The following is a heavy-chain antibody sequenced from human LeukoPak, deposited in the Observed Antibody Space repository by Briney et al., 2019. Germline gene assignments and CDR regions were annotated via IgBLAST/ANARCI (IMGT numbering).Heavy chain of an antibody. CDR1: GFTFSTYA. D-gene: IGHD6-13*01. Sequence: AGGSLRLSCAASGFTFSTYAMNWVRQAPGKRLEWVSSITGSGRDTYYAGSVKGRITISRDNSRNTLYLQMNSLRAEDTAVYYCARVFGVAAAGTGWFDPWGQGTLVTVSS. CDR2: ITGSGRDT. V-gene: IGHV3-23*01. J-gene: IGHJ5*02. CDR3: ARVFGVAAAGTGWFDP.